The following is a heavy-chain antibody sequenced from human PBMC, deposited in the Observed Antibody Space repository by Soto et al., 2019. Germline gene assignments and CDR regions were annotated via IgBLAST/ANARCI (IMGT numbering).Heavy chain of an antibody. J-gene: IGHJ4*02. V-gene: IGHV1-3*01. CDR2: INAGNGNT. D-gene: IGHD3-9*01. CDR3: ARGSRSILPGYYNF. Sequence: ASVKVSCKASGYTFTSYAMHWVRQAPGQRLEWMGWINAGNGNTKYSQKFQGRVTITRDTSASTAYMELSSLRSEDTAVYYCARGSRSILPGYYNFWGPGTLVTVSS. CDR1: GYTFTSYA.